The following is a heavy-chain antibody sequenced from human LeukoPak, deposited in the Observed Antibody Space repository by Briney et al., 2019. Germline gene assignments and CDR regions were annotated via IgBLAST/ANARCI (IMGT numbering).Heavy chain of an antibody. V-gene: IGHV4-30-4*01. Sequence: ASQTLSLTCTVSGGSISSGDYYWSWIRQPPGKGLEWIGYIYYSGSTYYNPSLKSRVTISVDTSKNQFSLKLSSVTAADTAVYYCASGAWGSGAFDIWGQGTMVTVSS. CDR1: GGSISSGDYY. CDR2: IYYSGST. CDR3: ASGAWGSGAFDI. J-gene: IGHJ3*02. D-gene: IGHD2-21*02.